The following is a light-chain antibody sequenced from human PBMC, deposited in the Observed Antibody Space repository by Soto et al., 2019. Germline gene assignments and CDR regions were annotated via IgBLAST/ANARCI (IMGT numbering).Light chain of an antibody. J-gene: IGLJ1*01. CDR1: TSDIGTNA. Sequence: QSALTQPPSASGSPGQRVIVSCSGSTSDIGTNAVNWFQHLPGTAPKLLIYTNNQRPSGVPPRFSGSKSGTSASLAISGLQAEDDAYYYCATWHDSFYVFGTGTKLTVL. CDR2: TNN. CDR3: ATWHDSFYV. V-gene: IGLV1-44*01.